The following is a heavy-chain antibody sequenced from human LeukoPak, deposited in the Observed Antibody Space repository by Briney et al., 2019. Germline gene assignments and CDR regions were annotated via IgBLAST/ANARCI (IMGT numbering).Heavy chain of an antibody. J-gene: IGHJ4*02. CDR3: ARGGYSSSWPTSD. Sequence: GGPLRLSCAASEFTFSSYSMNWVRQAPGKGLEWVAVIWYDGSNKYYADSVKGRFTISRDNSKDTLYLQMNSLRAEDTALYYCARGGYSSSWPTSDWGQGTLVTVSS. D-gene: IGHD6-13*01. CDR1: EFTFSSYS. V-gene: IGHV3-33*08. CDR2: IWYDGSNK.